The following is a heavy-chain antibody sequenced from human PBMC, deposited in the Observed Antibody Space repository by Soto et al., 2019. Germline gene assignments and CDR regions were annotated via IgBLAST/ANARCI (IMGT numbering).Heavy chain of an antibody. Sequence: VQLVEYGGGLVKPGGSLRLSCAASGFTFSDYYLSWFRQAPGKGLVWLAYISTSGSTTNYADSVKGRFTISRDNAKNSLYLHMDSLRAEDTAVYYCARDQRTPPVLRGAIDHWGQGTLVTVSS. CDR3: ARDQRTPPVLRGAIDH. CDR1: GFTFSDYY. J-gene: IGHJ4*02. D-gene: IGHD1-1*01. V-gene: IGHV3-11*01. CDR2: ISTSGSTT.